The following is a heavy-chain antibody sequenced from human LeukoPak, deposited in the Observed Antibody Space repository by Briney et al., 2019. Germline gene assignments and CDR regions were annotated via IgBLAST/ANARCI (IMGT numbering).Heavy chain of an antibody. CDR3: ARYPRDFWSASPNCYYGMDV. Sequence: ASVKVSCKASGGTFSSYAISWVRQAPGQGLEWMGGIIPIFGTANYAQKFQGRVTITADESTSTAYMELSSLRSEDTAVYYCARYPRDFWSASPNCYYGMDVWGQGTTVTVSS. J-gene: IGHJ6*02. CDR1: GGTFSSYA. CDR2: IIPIFGTA. D-gene: IGHD3-3*01. V-gene: IGHV1-69*13.